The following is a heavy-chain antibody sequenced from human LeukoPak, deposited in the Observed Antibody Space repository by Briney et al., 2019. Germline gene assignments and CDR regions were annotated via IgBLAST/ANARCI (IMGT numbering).Heavy chain of an antibody. CDR1: TVSLSGFH. V-gene: IGHV4-34*01. Sequence: SETLSLTCSVKTVSLSGFHWSWIRQPPGKGLEWIGEINHDGSTKYNPSLKSRVTISVDTSKNQFSLKLSSVTAADTAMYYCARDRPNVDSTGYFSRHDAFDIWGQGTMVTVSS. D-gene: IGHD3-22*01. J-gene: IGHJ3*02. CDR3: ARDRPNVDSTGYFSRHDAFDI. CDR2: INHDGST.